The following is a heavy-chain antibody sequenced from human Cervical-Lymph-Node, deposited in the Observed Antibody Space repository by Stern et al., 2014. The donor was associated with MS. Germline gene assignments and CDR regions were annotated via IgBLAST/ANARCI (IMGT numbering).Heavy chain of an antibody. CDR3: TRAADLYYYYGMDV. Sequence: QDQLVQSGPGLVKPSETLSLTCTVSGGFISSYYWSWIRQPPGKALEWIGNVFYTGSTNYNPSLKSRVTISLDTSKNQVSLNLNSVTTADTAVYYCTRAADLYYYYGMDVWGQGTTVIVSS. CDR2: VFYTGST. CDR1: GGFISSYY. J-gene: IGHJ6*02. V-gene: IGHV4-59*01.